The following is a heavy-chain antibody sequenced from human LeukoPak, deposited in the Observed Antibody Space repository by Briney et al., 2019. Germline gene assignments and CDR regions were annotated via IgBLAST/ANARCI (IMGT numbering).Heavy chain of an antibody. CDR3: ARTYCSGGSCLSWFDP. D-gene: IGHD2-15*01. J-gene: IGHJ5*02. V-gene: IGHV1-8*01. CDR2: MNPNSGNT. CDR1: GYTFTSYD. Sequence: AASVKVSCKASGYTFTSYDINWVRQAPGQGLEWMGWMNPNSGNTGYAQKFQGRVTMTRNTSISTAYMELSSLRSEDTAVYYCARTYCSGGSCLSWFDPWGQGTLVTVSS.